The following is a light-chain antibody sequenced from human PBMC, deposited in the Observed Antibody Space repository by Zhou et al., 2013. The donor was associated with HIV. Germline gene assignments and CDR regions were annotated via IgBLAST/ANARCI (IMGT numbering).Light chain of an antibody. Sequence: EIVLTQSPATLSLSPGDRATLSCRATQSVSSSLAWYQQKPDQAPRLLIYDASNRAAGIPARFSGSGSGTEFTLTISSLQSEDCAIYYCQQYHIWLSFGGGTKVEIK. CDR2: DAS. CDR1: QSVSSS. J-gene: IGKJ4*01. CDR3: QQYHIWLS. V-gene: IGKV3-11*01.